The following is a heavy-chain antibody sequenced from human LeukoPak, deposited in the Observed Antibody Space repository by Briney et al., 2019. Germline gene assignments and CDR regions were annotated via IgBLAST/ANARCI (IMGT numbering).Heavy chain of an antibody. CDR2: INPDGSEK. V-gene: IGHV3-7*01. D-gene: IGHD2-2*01. CDR3: AREPNYCSSTSCYGGFDY. CDR1: GFSFSIHW. J-gene: IGHJ4*02. Sequence: GGSLRLSCAASGFSFSIHWMSWVRQAPGKGLERVAKINPDGSEKYYVDSVKGRFTISRDNAKNSLYLQMNSLRAEDTAVYYCAREPNYCSSTSCYGGFDYWGQGTLVTVSS.